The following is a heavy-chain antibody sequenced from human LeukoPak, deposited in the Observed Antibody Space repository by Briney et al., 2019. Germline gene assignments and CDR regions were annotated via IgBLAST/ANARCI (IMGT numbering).Heavy chain of an antibody. D-gene: IGHD3/OR15-3a*01. Sequence: SETLSLTCAVYGGSFSGYYWSWIRQPPGKGLEWIGEINHSGSTNYNPSLKSRVTISVDTSKNQFSLKLSSVTAADTAVYYCARAPPGSGGWTHKIGWARSFDYWGQGTLVTVSS. CDR2: INHSGST. V-gene: IGHV4-34*01. CDR1: GGSFSGYY. J-gene: IGHJ4*02. CDR3: ARAPPGSGGWTHKIGWARSFDY.